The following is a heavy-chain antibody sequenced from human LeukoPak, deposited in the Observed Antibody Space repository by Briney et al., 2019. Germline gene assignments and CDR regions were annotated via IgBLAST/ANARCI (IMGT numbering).Heavy chain of an antibody. J-gene: IGHJ4*02. CDR3: ARVEQDYGDFPPPDY. V-gene: IGHV1-18*01. CDR2: ISAYNGNT. CDR1: GYTFTSYG. Sequence: ASVKVSCKASGYTFTSYGISWVRQAPGQGLEWMGWISAYNGNTNYAQKLQGRVTMTTDTSTSTAYMELRSLRSADTAVYYCARVEQDYGDFPPPDYWGQGTLVTVSS. D-gene: IGHD4-17*01.